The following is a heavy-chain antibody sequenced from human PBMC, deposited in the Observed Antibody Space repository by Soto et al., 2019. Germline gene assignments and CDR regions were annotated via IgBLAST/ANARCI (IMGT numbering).Heavy chain of an antibody. D-gene: IGHD3-10*01. CDR1: GGSISGYY. V-gene: IGHV4-59*01. Sequence: PSETLSLTCTVSGGSISGYYWTWIRQPPGKGLEWIGYIYYSGGPNYNPSLKSRVTISVDTSKNQFSLKLTSVTAADTAVYYCARGGGAIPSYYYGMDVRGQGTTVTVSS. CDR3: ARGGGAIPSYYYGMDV. CDR2: IYYSGGP. J-gene: IGHJ6*02.